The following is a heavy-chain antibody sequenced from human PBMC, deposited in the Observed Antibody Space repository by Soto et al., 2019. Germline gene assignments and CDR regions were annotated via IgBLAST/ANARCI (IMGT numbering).Heavy chain of an antibody. D-gene: IGHD3-10*01. Sequence: SETLSLTCTVSGGSISSSDSYWGWIRRPPGKGLEWVGTIDYSGGTTYSPSLESRVTISVDTSKNQFSLRLSFVTAADTAVYYCARRTPLYASESSRFDPWGQGALVTVSS. CDR2: IDYSGGT. CDR1: GGSISSSDSY. J-gene: IGHJ5*02. V-gene: IGHV4-39*01. CDR3: ARRTPLYASESSRFDP.